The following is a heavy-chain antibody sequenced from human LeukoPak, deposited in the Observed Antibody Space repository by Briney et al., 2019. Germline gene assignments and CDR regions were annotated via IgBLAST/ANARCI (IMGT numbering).Heavy chain of an antibody. CDR3: ARGGYYGSGNDFRFDP. Sequence: SETLSLTCTVSSGSISSSNYYWGWIRQPPGKGLEWIGYIYYSGSTNYKPSLKSRVTISVDTSKNQFSLKLSSVTAADTAVYYCARGGYYGSGNDFRFDPWGQGTLVTVSS. CDR2: IYYSGST. J-gene: IGHJ5*02. V-gene: IGHV4-61*05. CDR1: SGSISSSNYY. D-gene: IGHD3-10*01.